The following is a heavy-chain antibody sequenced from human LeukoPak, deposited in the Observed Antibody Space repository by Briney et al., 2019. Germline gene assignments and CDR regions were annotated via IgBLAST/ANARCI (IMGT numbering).Heavy chain of an antibody. CDR1: GGTFSSYA. CDR2: IIPIFGTA. Sequence: GASVKVSCKASGGTFSSYAISWVRQAPGQGLEWMGGIIPIFGTANYAQKFQGRVTITTDESTSTAYMELSSLRSEDTAVYYCARDGDIAAAGLDYWGQGTLVTVSS. CDR3: ARDGDIAAAGLDY. J-gene: IGHJ4*02. V-gene: IGHV1-69*05. D-gene: IGHD6-13*01.